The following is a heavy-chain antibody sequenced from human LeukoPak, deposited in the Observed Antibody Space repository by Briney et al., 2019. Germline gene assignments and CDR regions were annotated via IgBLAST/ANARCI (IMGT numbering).Heavy chain of an antibody. V-gene: IGHV3-23*01. CDR2: IFGSGGST. D-gene: IGHD6-19*01. CDR3: AKTTTGYSSGRFPGWPVDY. J-gene: IGHJ4*02. CDR1: EFTFSRYW. Sequence: GGSLRLSCEASEFTFSRYWMIWVRQAPGKGLEWVSGIFGSGGSTHYADSVKGRFTISRDNSKNTVYLQMNSLRAEDTAVYYCAKTTTGYSSGRFPGWPVDYWGQGTLVTVSS.